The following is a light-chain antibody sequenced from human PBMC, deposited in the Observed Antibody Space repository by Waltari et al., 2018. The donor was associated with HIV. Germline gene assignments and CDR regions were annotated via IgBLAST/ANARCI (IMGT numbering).Light chain of an antibody. Sequence: SYALTQPPSVSVSPGQTARITSSGDTLPNQYAYWYKQKPGQAPVLVRYKDNERPSGIPERISGSSSGTTVTLTISGVQAEDEADYYCQSADSSGTVVFGGGTKLTVL. V-gene: IGLV3-25*03. CDR1: TLPNQY. CDR3: QSADSSGTVV. CDR2: KDN. J-gene: IGLJ2*01.